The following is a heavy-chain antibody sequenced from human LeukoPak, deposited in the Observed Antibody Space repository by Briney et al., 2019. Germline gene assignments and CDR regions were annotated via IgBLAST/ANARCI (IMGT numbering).Heavy chain of an antibody. CDR3: ARDRLRRIVGAIDY. V-gene: IGHV3-21*01. J-gene: IGHJ4*02. CDR2: ISSSSSYI. Sequence: TPGGSLRLSCAASGFTFSSYSMNWVRQAPGKGLEWVSSISSSSSYIYYADSVKGRFTISRDSAKNSLYLQMNSLRAEDTAVYYCARDRLRRIVGAIDYWGQGTLVTVSS. D-gene: IGHD1-26*01. CDR1: GFTFSSYS.